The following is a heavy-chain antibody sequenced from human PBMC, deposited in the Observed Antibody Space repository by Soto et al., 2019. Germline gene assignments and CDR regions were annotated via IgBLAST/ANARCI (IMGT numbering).Heavy chain of an antibody. CDR2: IDPSDSYT. V-gene: IGHV5-10-1*01. CDR1: GYSFTSYW. Sequence: PGESLKISCKGSGYSFTSYWISWVRQMPGKGLEWMGRIDPSDSYTNYSPSFQGHVTISADKSISTAYLQWSSLKASDTAMYYCARLQDIGVVPAANPVGWFDPWGQGTLVTVSS. D-gene: IGHD2-2*01. J-gene: IGHJ5*02. CDR3: ARLQDIGVVPAANPVGWFDP.